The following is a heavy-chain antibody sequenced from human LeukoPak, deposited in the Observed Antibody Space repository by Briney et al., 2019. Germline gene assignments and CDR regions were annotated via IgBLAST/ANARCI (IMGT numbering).Heavy chain of an antibody. Sequence: GGSLRLSCAACGFTFSHYWMQWVRQAPGKGLVWVSRLNNDGSSTTYADSVKGRFTISRDNAKNTLYLQMNSLRAEDTAVYYCAREQSGWLLDYWGQGTLVTVSS. D-gene: IGHD5-12*01. CDR2: LNNDGSST. CDR1: GFTFSHYW. CDR3: AREQSGWLLDY. J-gene: IGHJ4*02. V-gene: IGHV3-74*01.